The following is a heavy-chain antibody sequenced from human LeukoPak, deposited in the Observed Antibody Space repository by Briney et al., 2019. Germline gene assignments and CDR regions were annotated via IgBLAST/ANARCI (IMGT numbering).Heavy chain of an antibody. J-gene: IGHJ4*02. CDR2: FYPGDSET. V-gene: IGHV5-51*01. CDR3: TRRGQRNAVGDY. D-gene: IGHD2-2*01. CDR1: GYSFTSYW. Sequence: GESLNISCKGSGYSFTSYWSGWVRHLPGRGLEWLGIFYPGDSETRYSPSFQGQVTISPDKSIISPYLQRSSLKASDTAMYYGTRRGQRNAVGDYWGQGTLVTVS.